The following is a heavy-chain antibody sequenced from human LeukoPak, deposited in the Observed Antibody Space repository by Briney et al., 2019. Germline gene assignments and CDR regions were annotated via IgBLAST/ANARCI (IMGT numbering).Heavy chain of an antibody. D-gene: IGHD4-17*01. V-gene: IGHV3-21*01. CDR2: ISSSSSYI. CDR1: GFTFSSYS. CDR3: ARCPSTVTTRPDDY. J-gene: IGHJ4*02. Sequence: GGSLRLSCAASGFTFSSYSMNWVRQAPGKGLEWVSSISSSSSYIYYADSVKGRFTISRDNAKNSLYLQMNSLRAEATAVYYFARCPSTVTTRPDDYWGQGTLVTVSS.